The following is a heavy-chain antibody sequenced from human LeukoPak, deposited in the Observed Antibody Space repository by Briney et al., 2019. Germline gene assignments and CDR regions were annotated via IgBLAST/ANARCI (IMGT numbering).Heavy chain of an antibody. V-gene: IGHV1-8*02. CDR1: GYPFTSYD. J-gene: IGHJ3*02. CDR3: ARVWGSVDM. Sequence: ASVKVSCMASGYPFTSYDINWVRQATGQGLEWMGWMNPKSGYTGSAQKFQGRVTITRDTSISTVYMELSSLTSEDTAVYYCARVWGSVDMWGQGTMVTVSS. CDR2: MNPKSGYT. D-gene: IGHD7-27*01.